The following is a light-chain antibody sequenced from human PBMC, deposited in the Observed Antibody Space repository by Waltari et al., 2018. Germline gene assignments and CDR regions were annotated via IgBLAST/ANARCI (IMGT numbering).Light chain of an antibody. J-gene: IGKJ1*01. V-gene: IGKV4-1*01. CDR1: QSVLYSSNNKNY. CDR3: HQYYATPPDGKT. Sequence: DIVMTQSPDSLAVSLGERATITCKSSQSVLYSSNNKNYFAWYQQKAGQPPKLLIYWASTRESGVPDRFSGSGSGTDFTLTISSLQAEDVAVYYCHQYYATPPDGKTFGQGTKVEIK. CDR2: WAS.